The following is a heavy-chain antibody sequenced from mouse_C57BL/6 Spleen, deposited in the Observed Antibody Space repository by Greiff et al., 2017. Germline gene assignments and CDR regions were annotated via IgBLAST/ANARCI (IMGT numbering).Heavy chain of an antibody. J-gene: IGHJ2*01. CDR2: IYTGDGDT. D-gene: IGHD3-2*02. Sequence: QVQLQQSGPELVKPGASVKISCKASGYAFSTSWMNWVKQRPGKGLELIGRIYTGDGDTNSNGKFKGKATMTADKSSSTAYMQLSRLTSEDSAVDVCARWVSSGYFYYFDYWGQGTTLTVSS. CDR1: GYAFSTSW. CDR3: ARWVSSGYFYYFDY. V-gene: IGHV1-82*01.